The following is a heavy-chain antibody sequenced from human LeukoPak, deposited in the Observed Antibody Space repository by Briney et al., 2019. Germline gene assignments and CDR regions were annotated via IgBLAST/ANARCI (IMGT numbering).Heavy chain of an antibody. CDR2: ISAYNGNT. D-gene: IGHD5-12*01. CDR3: ARDEGGYDSLFDY. J-gene: IGHJ4*02. CDR1: GYTFTGYY. V-gene: IGHV1-18*04. Sequence: ASVKVSCKASGYTFTGYYMHWVRQAPGQGLEWMGWISAYNGNTNYAQKLQGRVTMTTDTSTSTAYMELRSLRSDDTAVYYCARDEGGYDSLFDYWGQGTLVTVSS.